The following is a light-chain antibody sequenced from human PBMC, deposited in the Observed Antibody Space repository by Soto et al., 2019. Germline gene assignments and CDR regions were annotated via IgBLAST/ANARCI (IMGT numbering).Light chain of an antibody. Sequence: EIAMKPSPATLSVFPWERATLSCRASQSVSSNLAWYQQKPGQAPRLLIYGASNRATGIPDRFSGSGSGTDFTLTISRLEPEDFAVYYCQQYGSSGTFGQGTKVDIK. CDR1: QSVSSN. J-gene: IGKJ1*01. V-gene: IGKV3-20*01. CDR3: QQYGSSGT. CDR2: GAS.